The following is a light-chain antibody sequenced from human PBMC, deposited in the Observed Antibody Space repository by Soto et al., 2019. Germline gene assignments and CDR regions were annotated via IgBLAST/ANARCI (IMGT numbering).Light chain of an antibody. CDR1: PSVSRY. CDR2: DAS. Sequence: EIVLTQSPATLSLSPGERATLSCRASPSVSRYSPWYQQKPGQAHRLLIYDASNGATGIPARFSGSGSGTDFTLTIRSLEPEDFAVYYCQQSSNWPPSITFGQGTRWRL. J-gene: IGKJ5*01. CDR3: QQSSNWPPSIT. V-gene: IGKV3-11*01.